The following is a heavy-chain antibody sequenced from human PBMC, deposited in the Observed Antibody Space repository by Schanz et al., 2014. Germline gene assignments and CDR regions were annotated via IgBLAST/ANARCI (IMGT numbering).Heavy chain of an antibody. CDR2: INPNSGDT. Sequence: QVQLVQSGAEVKKPGASVQVSCKASGYTFAVYYIHWVRQAPGQGLEFMGWINPNSGDTDSAQKFQGRVTMTRDTSINTAYMELSSLTSADTAIYFCARDKSEHHLLFFDFWGQGALVTVSP. CDR3: ARDKSEHHLLFFDF. J-gene: IGHJ4*02. V-gene: IGHV1-2*02. CDR1: GYTFAVYY.